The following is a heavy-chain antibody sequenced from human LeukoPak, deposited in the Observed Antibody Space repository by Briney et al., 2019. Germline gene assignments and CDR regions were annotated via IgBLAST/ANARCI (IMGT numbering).Heavy chain of an antibody. CDR2: ISDSGDTT. CDR3: ARDPDRSGWSTFEY. CDR1: GFTFSSYA. D-gene: IGHD6-19*01. J-gene: IGHJ4*02. Sequence: GGSLRLSCTASGFTFSSYAISWVRQAPGKGLEWVSGISDSGDTTYYADSVKGRFTISRDNAKNTLYLQMNSLRAEDTAVYYCARDPDRSGWSTFEYWGQGTLVTVSS. V-gene: IGHV3-23*01.